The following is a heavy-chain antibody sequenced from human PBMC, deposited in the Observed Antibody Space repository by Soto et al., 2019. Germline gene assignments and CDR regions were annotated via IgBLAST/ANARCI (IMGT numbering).Heavy chain of an antibody. CDR1: GFTFSSYA. D-gene: IGHD3-10*01. CDR2: ISGSGGST. Sequence: GGSLRLSCAASGFTFSSYAMSWVRQAPGKGLEWVSAISGSGGSTYYADSVKGRFTISRDNSKNTLYLQMNSLRAEDKAVYYCAKAGGSGSYYYHHHIDYWGQGTLVTVSS. V-gene: IGHV3-23*01. CDR3: AKAGGSGSYYYHHHIDY. J-gene: IGHJ4*02.